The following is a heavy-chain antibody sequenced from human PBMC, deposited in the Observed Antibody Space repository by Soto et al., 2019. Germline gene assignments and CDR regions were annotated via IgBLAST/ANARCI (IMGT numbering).Heavy chain of an antibody. CDR3: AKNGRAAAMYNWFDP. CDR2: ISGSGGTT. J-gene: IGHJ5*02. D-gene: IGHD6-13*01. V-gene: IGHV3-23*01. Sequence: EVQLLESGGGLVQPGGYLRLPCTGSGFTFSSYAMNWVRQAPGKGLECVSTISGSGGTTYYADSVKGRFTISRDNSKNTLYLQMSSLRAEDTAVYYCAKNGRAAAMYNWFDPWGQGTRVTVSS. CDR1: GFTFSSYA.